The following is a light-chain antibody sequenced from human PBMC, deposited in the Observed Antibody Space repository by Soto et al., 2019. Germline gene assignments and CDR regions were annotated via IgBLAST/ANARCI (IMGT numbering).Light chain of an antibody. Sequence: EIVLTQSPGTLSLSPGEGATLSCRASQRVSTSYFAWYQQKPGQAPRLLIYATSNRATDIPDRFSGSGSGTDFSLTISRLEPEDCAVYYCHQYGASPFTFGGGTKMEIK. V-gene: IGKV3-20*01. CDR2: ATS. J-gene: IGKJ4*01. CDR1: QRVSTSY. CDR3: HQYGASPFT.